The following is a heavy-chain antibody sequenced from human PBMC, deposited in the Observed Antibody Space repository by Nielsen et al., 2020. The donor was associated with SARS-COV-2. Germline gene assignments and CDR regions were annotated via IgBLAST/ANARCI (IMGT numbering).Heavy chain of an antibody. CDR2: ISDT. CDR3: AKGVAGNPYTNCFDA. Sequence: GESLKISCKASGYTFTTHWIGWVRQTPGKGLEWVGIISDTGYSPSFQGQVTISADNSISTAYLPWDSLKASDTAIYYCAKGVAGNPYTNCFDAWGQGTLVTVSS. V-gene: IGHV5-51*01. J-gene: IGHJ5*02. D-gene: IGHD3-10*01. CDR1: GYTFTTHW.